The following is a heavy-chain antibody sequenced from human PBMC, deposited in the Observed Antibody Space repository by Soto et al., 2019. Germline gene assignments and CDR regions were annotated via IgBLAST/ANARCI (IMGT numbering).Heavy chain of an antibody. Sequence: SETLSLTCTVSGGSISGNYWTWIRQPPGKGLEWIGYIYYSGTVNYNPSLKSRVTISVDTSKNQFSLHLTSVTAADTAVYYCARDMTALQDWGQGTLVTVSS. V-gene: IGHV4-59*13. J-gene: IGHJ1*01. D-gene: IGHD2-21*02. CDR1: GGSISGNY. CDR3: ARDMTALQD. CDR2: IYYSGTV.